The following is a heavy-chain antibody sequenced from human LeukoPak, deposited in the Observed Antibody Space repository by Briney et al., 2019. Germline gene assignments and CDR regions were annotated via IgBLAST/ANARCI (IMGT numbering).Heavy chain of an antibody. Sequence: GGSLRLSCAASGFTFSSYWMHWVRQAPGKGLVWVSRSNTDGSSTSYADSVKGRFTISRDNAKNTLYLQMNSLRAEDTAVYYCARDRWGDIYNAFDIWGQGTMVTVSS. CDR1: GFTFSSYW. J-gene: IGHJ3*02. V-gene: IGHV3-74*01. CDR3: ARDRWGDIYNAFDI. D-gene: IGHD3-9*01. CDR2: SNTDGSST.